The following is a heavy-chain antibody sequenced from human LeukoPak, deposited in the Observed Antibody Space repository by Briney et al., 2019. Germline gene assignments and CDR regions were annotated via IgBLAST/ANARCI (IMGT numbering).Heavy chain of an antibody. V-gene: IGHV4-34*01. CDR3: ARVSRWFLAVAGYADY. Sequence: PSETLSLTCAFSGGSFSGYSWSRIRQTPGQGLEWLGESNHRGGTNYNPSLKSRVTISVDASKSQFSLKLSSVTAADTAVYYCARVSRWFLAVAGYADYWGQGTQVTVSS. D-gene: IGHD6-19*01. CDR2: SNHRGGT. CDR1: GGSFSGYS. J-gene: IGHJ4*02.